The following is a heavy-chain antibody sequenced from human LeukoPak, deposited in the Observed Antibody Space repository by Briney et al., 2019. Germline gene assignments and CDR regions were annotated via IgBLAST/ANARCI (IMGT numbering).Heavy chain of an antibody. CDR1: GGSFSGYY. D-gene: IGHD2-2*01. J-gene: IGHJ6*03. V-gene: IGHV4-34*01. Sequence: SSETLSLTCAVYGGSFSGYYWSWIRQPPGKGLEWIGEINHSGSTNYNPSLKSRVTISVDTSKNQLSLKLSSVTAADTAVYYCATQGGGYCSSTSCYGGNYYYYYMDVWGKGTTVTVSS. CDR3: ATQGGGYCSSTSCYGGNYYYYYMDV. CDR2: INHSGST.